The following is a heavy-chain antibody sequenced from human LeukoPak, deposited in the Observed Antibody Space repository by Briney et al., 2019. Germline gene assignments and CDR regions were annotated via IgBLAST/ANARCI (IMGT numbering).Heavy chain of an antibody. D-gene: IGHD3-3*01. CDR3: ARGDFWSGFYYYMDV. V-gene: IGHV4-30-2*01. J-gene: IGHJ6*03. Sequence: TLSLTCTVSGGSISSGGYYWSWIRQPPGKGLEWIGYIYHSGSTYYNPSLKSRVTISVDRSKNQFSLKLSSVTAADTAVYYCARGDFWSGFYYYMDVWGKGTTVTVSS. CDR2: IYHSGST. CDR1: GGSISSGGYY.